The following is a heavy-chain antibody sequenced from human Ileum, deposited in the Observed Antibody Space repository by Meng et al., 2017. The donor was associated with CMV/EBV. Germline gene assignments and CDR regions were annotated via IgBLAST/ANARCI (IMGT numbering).Heavy chain of an antibody. Sequence: MVACHPFGYTLTSPVISLALHATGHGLECMASMKTNIGKTGYARNFQVSLTMTRDTSINTASLYWTGLPSDDPAVYYCPTCFKCLESWGQGTLVTVSS. J-gene: IGHJ4*02. D-gene: IGHD2-15*01. V-gene: IGHV1-8*01. CDR2: MKTNIGKT. CDR1: GYTLTSPV. CDR3: PTCFKCLES.